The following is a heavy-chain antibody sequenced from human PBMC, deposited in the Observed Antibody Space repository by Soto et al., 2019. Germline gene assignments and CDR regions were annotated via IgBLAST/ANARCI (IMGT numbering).Heavy chain of an antibody. V-gene: IGHV4-39*01. CDR2: IYYSGSA. CDR1: GGSINNSSFY. CDR3: ARRPLVRGIIPYYFDS. D-gene: IGHD3-10*01. Sequence: QLQLQESGPGLVKPSETLSLTCTVSGGSINNSSFYWGWVRQPPGKRLEWIGGIYYSGSAYYNPSLKRRLTISVDTSKNQFSLNLSSVTAADTAVYFCARRPLVRGIIPYYFDSWCQGTLVTVSS. J-gene: IGHJ4*02.